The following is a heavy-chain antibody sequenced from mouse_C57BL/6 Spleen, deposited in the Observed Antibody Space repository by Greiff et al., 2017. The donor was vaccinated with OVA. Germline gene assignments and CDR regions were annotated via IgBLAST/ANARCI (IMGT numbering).Heavy chain of an antibody. Sequence: QVQLQQSGPELVKPGASVKISCKASGYAFSSSWMNWVKQRPGKGLEWIGRIYPGDGDTNYNGKFKGKATLTADKSSSTAYMQLSSLTSGDSAVYFCARSFDPSGFAYWGQGTLVTVSA. CDR2: IYPGDGDT. CDR3: ARSFDPSGFAY. CDR1: GYAFSSSW. J-gene: IGHJ3*01. V-gene: IGHV1-82*01.